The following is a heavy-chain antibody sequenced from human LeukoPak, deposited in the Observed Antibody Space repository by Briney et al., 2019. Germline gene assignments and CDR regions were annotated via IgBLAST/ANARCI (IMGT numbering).Heavy chain of an antibody. D-gene: IGHD5-18*01. Sequence: ASVKVSCKASGYTFTSYYMHWLRQAPGQGLEWMGIINPSGGSTSYAQKFQGRVTMTRDTSTSTVYMELSSLRSEDTAVYYCARESTAMVYSYYYYGMDVWGQGTTVTVSS. CDR1: GYTFTSYY. J-gene: IGHJ6*02. CDR3: ARESTAMVYSYYYYGMDV. CDR2: INPSGGST. V-gene: IGHV1-46*01.